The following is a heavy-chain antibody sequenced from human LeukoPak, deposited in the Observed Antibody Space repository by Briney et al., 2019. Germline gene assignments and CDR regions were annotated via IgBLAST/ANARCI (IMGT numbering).Heavy chain of an antibody. CDR3: ASTEISGYYLR. CDR1: GGSISSYY. J-gene: IGHJ4*02. Sequence: PSETLSLTCTVSGGSISSYYWSWIRQPPGKGLEWIGYIYYSGSTNYNPSLKSRVTISVDTSKNQFSPKLSSVTAADTAVYYCASTEISGYYLRWGQGTLVTVSS. CDR2: IYYSGST. V-gene: IGHV4-59*01. D-gene: IGHD3-22*01.